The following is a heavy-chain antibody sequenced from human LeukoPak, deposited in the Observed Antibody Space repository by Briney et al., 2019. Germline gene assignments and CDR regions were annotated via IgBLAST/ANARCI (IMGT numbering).Heavy chain of an antibody. CDR3: ARGMVYYDYVWGSYLRRNSQYNWFDP. CDR2: IYYSGST. Sequence: SETLSLTCTVSGGSISSSSYYWGWIRQPPGKGLEWIGSIYYSGSTYYNPSLKSRVTISVDTSKNQFSLKLSSVTAADTAVYYCARGMVYYDYVWGSYLRRNSQYNWFDPWGQGTLVTVSS. V-gene: IGHV4-39*07. CDR1: GGSISSSSYY. D-gene: IGHD3-16*02. J-gene: IGHJ5*02.